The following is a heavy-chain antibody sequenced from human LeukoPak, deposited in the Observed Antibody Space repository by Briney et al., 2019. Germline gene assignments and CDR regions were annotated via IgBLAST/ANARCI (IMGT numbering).Heavy chain of an antibody. D-gene: IGHD6-13*01. Sequence: GGSLRLSCAASGFTFSSYSMSWVRQAPGKGLEWVSSISSSSSYIYYADSVKGRFTISRDNAKNSLYLQMNSLRAEDTAVYYCASMMIAAAGYDYWGQGTLVTVSS. V-gene: IGHV3-21*01. CDR3: ASMMIAAAGYDY. CDR2: ISSSSSYI. J-gene: IGHJ4*02. CDR1: GFTFSSYS.